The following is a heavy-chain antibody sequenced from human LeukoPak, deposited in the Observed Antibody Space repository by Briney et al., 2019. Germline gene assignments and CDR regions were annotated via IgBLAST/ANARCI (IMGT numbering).Heavy chain of an antibody. J-gene: IGHJ4*02. D-gene: IGHD6-19*01. CDR1: GFTFSSYG. V-gene: IGHV3-30*18. CDR3: AKGVAGTFDY. Sequence: GGSLRLSCAASGFTFSSYGMHWVRQAPGKGLEWVAVISYDGSNKYYADSVKGRFTISRDNSKNTLYLQMDSLRAEDTAVYYCAKGVAGTFDYWGQGTLVTVSS. CDR2: ISYDGSNK.